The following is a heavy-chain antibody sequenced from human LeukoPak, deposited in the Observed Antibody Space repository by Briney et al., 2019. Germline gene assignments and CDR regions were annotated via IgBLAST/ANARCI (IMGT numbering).Heavy chain of an antibody. J-gene: IGHJ4*02. CDR1: GYTFSDYY. D-gene: IGHD1-7*01. V-gene: IGHV1-18*04. CDR3: ARVETTLTDY. Sequence: GASVKVSCKASGYTFSDYYLHWLRQAPGQGLEWMGWISAYNGNTSYGQMLQDRVAMTTDTSTSTAYMELRSLRSDDTAVYYCARVETTLTDYWGQGTLVTVSS. CDR2: ISAYNGNT.